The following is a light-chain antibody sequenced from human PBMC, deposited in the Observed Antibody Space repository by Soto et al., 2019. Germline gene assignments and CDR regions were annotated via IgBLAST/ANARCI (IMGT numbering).Light chain of an antibody. V-gene: IGLV2-14*01. Sequence: QSALTQPASVSGSPGQSITISCTGTGSDVGGYNSVSWYQQQNPDEAPTLLIYDVTYRPSGISSRFSGSKSGNTASLIISGLRAEDEGDYYCSSYSSANVRVFGEGTKLTVL. J-gene: IGLJ3*02. CDR2: DVT. CDR1: GSDVGGYNS. CDR3: SSYSSANVRV.